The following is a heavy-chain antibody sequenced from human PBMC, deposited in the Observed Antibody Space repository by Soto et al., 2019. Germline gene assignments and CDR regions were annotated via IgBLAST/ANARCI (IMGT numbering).Heavy chain of an antibody. Sequence: ASVKVSCKASGYTFTSYGISWVRQAPGQGLEWMGWISAYNGNTNYAQKLQGRVTMTTDTSTSTAYMELRSLRSEDTAVYYCARSSSSGPPSDPWGQGTLVTVSS. D-gene: IGHD3-22*01. CDR2: ISAYNGNT. CDR1: GYTFTSYG. CDR3: ARSSSSGPPSDP. V-gene: IGHV1-18*01. J-gene: IGHJ5*02.